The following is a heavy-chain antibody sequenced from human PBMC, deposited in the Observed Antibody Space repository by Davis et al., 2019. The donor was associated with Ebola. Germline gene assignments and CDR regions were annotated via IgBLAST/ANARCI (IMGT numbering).Heavy chain of an antibody. CDR3: TCTYGETDY. D-gene: IGHD4-17*01. J-gene: IGHJ4*02. V-gene: IGHV3-33*01. CDR2: IWYDGSNK. Sequence: GGSLRLSCAASGFTFSSYGMHWVRQAPGKGLEWVAVIWYDGSNKYYADSVKGRFTISRDDSKNTAYLQMNSLKTEDTAVYHCTCTYGETDYWGQGTLVTVSS. CDR1: GFTFSSYG.